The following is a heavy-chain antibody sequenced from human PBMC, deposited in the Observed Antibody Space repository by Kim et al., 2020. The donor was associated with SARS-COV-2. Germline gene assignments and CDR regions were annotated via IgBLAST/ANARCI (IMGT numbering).Heavy chain of an antibody. J-gene: IGHJ4*02. Sequence: TTYNPSLKSRVTISVDTSKNQFSLKLSSVTAADTAVYYCARVAVAVYFDYWGQGTLVTVSS. D-gene: IGHD6-19*01. CDR3: ARVAVAVYFDY. CDR2: T. V-gene: IGHV4-34*01.